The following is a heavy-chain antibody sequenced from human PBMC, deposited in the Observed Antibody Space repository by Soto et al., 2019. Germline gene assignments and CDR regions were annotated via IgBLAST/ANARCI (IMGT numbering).Heavy chain of an antibody. CDR1: GGSISSYY. CDR2: IYYSGST. Sequence: QVQLQESGPGLVKPSETLSLTCTVSGGSISSYYWSWIRQPPGKGLEWIGYIYYSGSTNYNPSLRSRVTISVDTSKNQFSLKLSSVTAADTAVYYCARDIGREATALRYFEYNWFDPWGQGTLVTVSS. V-gene: IGHV4-59*01. J-gene: IGHJ5*02. D-gene: IGHD3-9*01. CDR3: ARDIGREATALRYFEYNWFDP.